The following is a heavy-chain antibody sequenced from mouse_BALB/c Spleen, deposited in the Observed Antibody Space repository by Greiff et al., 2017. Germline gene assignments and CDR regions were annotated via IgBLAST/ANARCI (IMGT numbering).Heavy chain of an antibody. V-gene: IGHV5-6-3*01. CDR3: ARDSHYYGSGGY. CDR1: GFTFSSYG. CDR2: INSNGGST. J-gene: IGHJ4*01. D-gene: IGHD1-1*01. Sequence: EVQGVESGGGLVQPGGSLKLSCAASGFTFSSYGMSWVRQTPDKRLELVATINSNGGSTYYPDSVKGRFTISRDNAKNTLYLQMSSLKSEDTAMYYCARDSHYYGSGGYWGQGTSVTVSS.